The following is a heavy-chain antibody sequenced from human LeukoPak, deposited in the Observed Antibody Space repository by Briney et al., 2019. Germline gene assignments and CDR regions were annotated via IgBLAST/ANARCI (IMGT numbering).Heavy chain of an antibody. CDR1: GGSISSGSYY. Sequence: SQTLSLTCTVSGGSISSGSYYWSWIRQPAGKGLEWIGRIYTSGSTNYNPSLKSRVTISVDTSKNQFSLKLSSVTAADTAVYYCTRDRGQWRVDYWGQGTLVTVSS. CDR3: TRDRGQWRVDY. D-gene: IGHD6-19*01. V-gene: IGHV4-61*02. CDR2: IYTSGST. J-gene: IGHJ4*02.